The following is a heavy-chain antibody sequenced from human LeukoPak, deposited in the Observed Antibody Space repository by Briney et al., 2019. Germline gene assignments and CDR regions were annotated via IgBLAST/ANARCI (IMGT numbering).Heavy chain of an antibody. Sequence: PSQTLSLTCTVSGGSISCGDYYWSWIRQPPGKGLKWIGYIFYSGNTYYNPSLKSRVPISVDTSKNRFSLKLSSVTAADTAVYYCARTVTTTHFDYWGQGTLVTVSS. CDR1: GGSISCGDYY. V-gene: IGHV4-30-4*01. D-gene: IGHD4-11*01. CDR2: IFYSGNT. CDR3: ARTVTTTHFDY. J-gene: IGHJ4*02.